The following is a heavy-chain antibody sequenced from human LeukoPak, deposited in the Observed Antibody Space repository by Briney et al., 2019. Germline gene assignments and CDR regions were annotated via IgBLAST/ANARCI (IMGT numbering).Heavy chain of an antibody. J-gene: IGHJ4*02. Sequence: SETLSLTCTVSGGSISSYYRSWIRQPPGKGLEWIGYIYYSGSTYYNPSLKSRVTISVDTSKNQFSLKLSSVTAADTAVYYCARGKSSTSFDYWGQGTLVTVSS. CDR1: GGSISSYY. V-gene: IGHV4-59*08. CDR3: ARGKSSTSFDY. CDR2: IYYSGST. D-gene: IGHD2-2*01.